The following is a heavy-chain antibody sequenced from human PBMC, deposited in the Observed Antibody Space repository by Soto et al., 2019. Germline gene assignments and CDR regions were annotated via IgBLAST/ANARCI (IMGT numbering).Heavy chain of an antibody. D-gene: IGHD2-2*01. Sequence: QVQLGESGGGVVQPGRSLRLSCAASGFTSSSYGMHWVRQAPGKGLEWVAVIWYDGSNKYYADSVKGRFTISRDNSKNTLYLQMNSLRAEDTAVYYCARCSSTSCYLGYFDYWGQGTLVTVSS. CDR2: IWYDGSNK. CDR1: GFTSSSYG. CDR3: ARCSSTSCYLGYFDY. V-gene: IGHV3-33*01. J-gene: IGHJ4*02.